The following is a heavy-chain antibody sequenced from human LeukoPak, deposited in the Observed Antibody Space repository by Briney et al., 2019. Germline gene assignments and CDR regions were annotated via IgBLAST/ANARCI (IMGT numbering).Heavy chain of an antibody. CDR3: ARAVITMIVPSGDWFDP. Sequence: SETLSLTCTVSGGSISSGSYYWSWIRQPAGKGLEWIGRIYTSGSTNYNPSLKSRVNISVDTSKNQFSLKLSSVTAADTAVYYCARAVITMIVPSGDWFDPWGQGTLVTVSS. J-gene: IGHJ5*02. D-gene: IGHD3-22*01. CDR2: IYTSGST. V-gene: IGHV4-61*02. CDR1: GGSISSGSYY.